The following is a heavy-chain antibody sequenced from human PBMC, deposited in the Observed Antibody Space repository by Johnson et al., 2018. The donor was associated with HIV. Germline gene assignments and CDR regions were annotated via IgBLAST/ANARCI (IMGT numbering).Heavy chain of an antibody. Sequence: QLVESGGGVVQPGRSLRLSCAVSGFTFSNYGMHWVRQAPGKGLEWVAVISYDGSAKYYVDSVKGRFTISRDNSKNTLYLQMNSMRAEDTAVYYCARDRRLVTGFGVAADVFDIWGQGTMVTVSS. D-gene: IGHD3-3*01. V-gene: IGHV3-30*03. CDR1: GFTFSNYG. CDR3: ARDRRLVTGFGVAADVFDI. J-gene: IGHJ3*02. CDR2: ISYDGSAK.